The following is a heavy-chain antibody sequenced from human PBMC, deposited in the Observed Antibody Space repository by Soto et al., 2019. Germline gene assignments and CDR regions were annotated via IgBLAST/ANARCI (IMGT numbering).Heavy chain of an antibody. CDR1: GVTFSSYS. CDR2: ISSSSSSI. D-gene: IGHD6-19*01. CDR3: ARELGFDAVARMDV. V-gene: IGHV3-48*01. J-gene: IGHJ6*02. Sequence: EVQLEESGGGLVQPGGSLRLSCTASGVTFSSYSMVWVRQAPGKGLEWVSYISSSSSSIYYADSVQGRFTTSRDNAKNSTYLQMNSLRGEDTGVYYCARELGFDAVARMDVWGQGTTVTVSS.